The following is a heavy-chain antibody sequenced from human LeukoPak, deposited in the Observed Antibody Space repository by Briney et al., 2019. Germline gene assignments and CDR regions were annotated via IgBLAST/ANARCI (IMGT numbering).Heavy chain of an antibody. CDR1: GFTFSSYG. CDR3: AKDLGGGNPDY. D-gene: IGHD4-23*01. J-gene: IGHJ4*02. Sequence: PGGSLRLSCAASGFTFSSYGMHWVRQAPGKGLEWVAVIWYDGSNKYYADSVKGRFTISRDNSKNTLYLQMNSLRAEDTAVYYCAKDLGGGNPDYWGQGTLVTVSS. V-gene: IGHV3-33*06. CDR2: IWYDGSNK.